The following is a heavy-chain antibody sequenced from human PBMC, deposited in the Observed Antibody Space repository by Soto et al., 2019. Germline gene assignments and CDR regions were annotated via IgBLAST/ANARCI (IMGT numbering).Heavy chain of an antibody. J-gene: IGHJ3*02. V-gene: IGHV4-31*03. CDR3: ARAKVLRYFAWPRGHRDDAFDI. Sequence: QVQLQESGPGLVKPSQTLSLTCTVSGGSISSGGYYWSWIRQHPGKGLEWIGYIYYSGSTYYNPSLKSRVTISVDTSKNQFSLKLSSVTAADTAVYYCARAKVLRYFAWPRGHRDDAFDIWGQGTMVTVSS. D-gene: IGHD3-9*01. CDR2: IYYSGST. CDR1: GGSISSGGYY.